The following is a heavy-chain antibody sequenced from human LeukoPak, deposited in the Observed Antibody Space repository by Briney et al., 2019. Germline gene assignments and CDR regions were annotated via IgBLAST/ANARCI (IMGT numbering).Heavy chain of an antibody. V-gene: IGHV3-21*01. D-gene: IGHD3-10*02. CDR2: LSTSSSYI. Sequence: GGSLRLSCAASGFSFSSYNLNWVRQAPGKGLEWVSSLSTSSSYIYYADSVKGRFTVSRDNARNSLELQMNGLRAEDTAVYYCAELGITMIGGVWGKGTTVTISS. J-gene: IGHJ6*04. CDR3: AELGITMIGGV. CDR1: GFSFSSYN.